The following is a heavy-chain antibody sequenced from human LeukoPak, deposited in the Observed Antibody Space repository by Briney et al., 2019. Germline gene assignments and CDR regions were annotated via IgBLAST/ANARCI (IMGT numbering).Heavy chain of an antibody. CDR2: ISAYNGNT. J-gene: IGHJ4*02. D-gene: IGHD3-10*01. V-gene: IGHV1-18*01. CDR3: ATWAGLYYNVNVY. CDR1: EYSLISSG. Sequence: ASVKVSCKASEYSLISSGLSWVRQGPGQGLEWMGWISAYNGNTHFAQKFQDRVTMTTDTSTSTVYMKLRSLTSDDTAVYYCATWAGLYYNVNVYWGQRTRVTVSS.